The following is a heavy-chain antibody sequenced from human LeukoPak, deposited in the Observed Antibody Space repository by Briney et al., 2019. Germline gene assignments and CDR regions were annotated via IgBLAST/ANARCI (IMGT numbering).Heavy chain of an antibody. J-gene: IGHJ4*02. D-gene: IGHD2-2*01. CDR3: ARSSPRLRWYCSSTSCGAFDY. V-gene: IGHV4-39*07. CDR2: INHSGST. Sequence: SETLSLTCTVSGGSISSSSYYWGWIRQPPGKGLEWIGEINHSGSTNYNPSLKSRVTISVDTSKNQFSLKLSSVTAADTAVYYCARSSPRLRWYCSSTSCGAFDYWGQGTLVTVSS. CDR1: GGSISSSSYY.